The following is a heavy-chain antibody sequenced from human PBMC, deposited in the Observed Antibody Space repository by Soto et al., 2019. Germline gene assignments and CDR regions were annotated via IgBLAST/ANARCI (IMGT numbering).Heavy chain of an antibody. V-gene: IGHV2-5*01. Sequence: QITLKESGPTLVNPTQTLTLTCTFSGFSLSTSGVGVGWIRQPPGKALEWLALIYWNDDKRYSPSLKSRLTITKDTSKNQVVLTMTNMDPVDTATYYCAHTYSSSWYGTIVWFDPWGQGTLVTVSS. CDR2: IYWNDDK. CDR3: AHTYSSSWYGTIVWFDP. CDR1: GFSLSTSGVG. D-gene: IGHD6-13*01. J-gene: IGHJ5*02.